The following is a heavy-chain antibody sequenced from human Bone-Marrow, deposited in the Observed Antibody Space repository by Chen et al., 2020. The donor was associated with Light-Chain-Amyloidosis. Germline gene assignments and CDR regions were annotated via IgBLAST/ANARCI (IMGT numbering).Heavy chain of an antibody. CDR2: INLNSGAT. Sequence: QVQLVQSGAEVKRTGASVKVSCKASGYIFTGYYIHWVRQAPGQGLAWMGWINLNSGATMYSQKIQGRVTMTRDTSISTAYMELSRLRSDDTAVYYCARDKVSTIGNFDYWGQGTLVTVSS. V-gene: IGHV1-2*02. J-gene: IGHJ4*02. CDR3: ARDKVSTIGNFDY. D-gene: IGHD1-1*01. CDR1: GYIFTGYY.